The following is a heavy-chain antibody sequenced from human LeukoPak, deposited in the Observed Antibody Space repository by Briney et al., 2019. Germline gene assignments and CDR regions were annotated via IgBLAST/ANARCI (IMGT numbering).Heavy chain of an antibody. CDR3: ARAARLLWARFDP. Sequence: SVKVSCKASGGTFSSYAISWERQAPGQGLEWMGGIIPIFGTANYAQKFQGRVTITADESTSTAYMELSSLRSEDTAVYYCARAARLLWARFDPWGQGTLVTVSS. CDR1: GGTFSSYA. J-gene: IGHJ5*02. CDR2: IIPIFGTA. V-gene: IGHV1-69*13. D-gene: IGHD1-26*01.